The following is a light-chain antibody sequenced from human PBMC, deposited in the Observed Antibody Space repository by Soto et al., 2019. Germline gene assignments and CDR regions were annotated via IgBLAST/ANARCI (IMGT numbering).Light chain of an antibody. J-gene: IGKJ5*01. CDR1: QSISSY. Sequence: DIQMTQSPSSLSASVGDRVTITCRASQSISSYLNWYQQKPGKAPKLLIYAASSLQSGVPSRFSGSGSGTDFTLNISSLQPDDFATYYCQQSYSTPPTFGQGTRLEIK. CDR3: QQSYSTPPT. V-gene: IGKV1-39*01. CDR2: AAS.